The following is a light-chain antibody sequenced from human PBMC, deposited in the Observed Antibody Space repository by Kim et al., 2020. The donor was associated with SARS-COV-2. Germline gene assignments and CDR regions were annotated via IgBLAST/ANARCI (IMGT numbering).Light chain of an antibody. CDR3: AAWDASLNVVV. Sequence: GQRVTSAVSAGRSNIGSNSANLYQHLPGTAHKLLIYSQLRRPSGVPDRFSGFKSGPSASLAISGLQSEDETEYYCAAWDASLNVVVFGGGTQLTVL. V-gene: IGLV1-44*01. J-gene: IGLJ2*01. CDR1: RSNIGSNS. CDR2: SQL.